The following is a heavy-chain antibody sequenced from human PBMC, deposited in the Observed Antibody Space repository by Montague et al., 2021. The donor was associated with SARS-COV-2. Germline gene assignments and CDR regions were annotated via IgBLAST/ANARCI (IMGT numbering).Heavy chain of an antibody. V-gene: IGHV3-7*03. CDR1: GFTFSTYS. Sequence: SLRLSCAASGFTFSTYSMSWVRQAPGKGLEWVANIKHDGSETYYVDSVKGRLPISRDNAKNSLYLQMNSLRAEDTAVYYCAIYLGGYCSGGSCYFAYWGQGTLVTVSS. CDR3: AIYLGGYCSGGSCYFAY. CDR2: IKHDGSET. J-gene: IGHJ4*02. D-gene: IGHD2-15*01.